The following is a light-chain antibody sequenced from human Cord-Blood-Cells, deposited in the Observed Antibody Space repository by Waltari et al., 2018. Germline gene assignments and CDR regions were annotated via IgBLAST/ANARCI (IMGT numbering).Light chain of an antibody. Sequence: EIVLTQSPATLSSYPGERATLSCRASQSVSSYLAWYQQKPGQATRLLIYDASNRASGIPARFSGSGSGTDFTLIIRRLQPEDFAVYCCQQRSNWLTFGGGTKVESK. V-gene: IGKV3-11*01. J-gene: IGKJ4*01. CDR3: QQRSNWLT. CDR1: QSVSSY. CDR2: DAS.